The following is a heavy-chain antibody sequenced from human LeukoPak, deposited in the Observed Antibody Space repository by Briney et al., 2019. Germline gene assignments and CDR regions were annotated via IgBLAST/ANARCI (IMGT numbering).Heavy chain of an antibody. CDR1: GGSFSGYY. V-gene: IGHV4-34*01. CDR2: INHSGST. Sequence: TSETLSLTCAVYGGSFSGYYWSWIRQPPGKGLEWIGEINHSGSTNYNPSLKSRVTISVDTSKNQFSLKLSSVTAADTAVYYCARRREYSSGWYKPNWFDPWGQGTLVTVSS. CDR3: ARRREYSSGWYKPNWFDP. J-gene: IGHJ5*02. D-gene: IGHD6-19*01.